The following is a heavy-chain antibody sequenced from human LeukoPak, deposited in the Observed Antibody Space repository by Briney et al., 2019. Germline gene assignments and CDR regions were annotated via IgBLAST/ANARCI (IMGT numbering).Heavy chain of an antibody. Sequence: ASVKVSCKASGYTFTSYAMHWVRQGPGQRLEWMGWINAGNGNTKYSQNFQGRITITRNTSISTAYMKLSSLRSEDTAVYYCTRETSSRYFDYWGQGTLVTVSS. CDR3: TRETSSRYFDY. J-gene: IGHJ4*02. CDR1: GYTFTSYA. CDR2: INAGNGNT. V-gene: IGHV1-3*01.